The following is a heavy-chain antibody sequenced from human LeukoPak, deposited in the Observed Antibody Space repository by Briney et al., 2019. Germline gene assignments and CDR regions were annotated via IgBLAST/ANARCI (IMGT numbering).Heavy chain of an antibody. CDR3: ARGRRDTQYQVFDS. D-gene: IGHD2-2*01. V-gene: IGHV3-23*01. CDR1: GFTFSDYA. CDR2: ISGIDGTT. J-gene: IGHJ5*01. Sequence: GGSLRLSCVVSGFTFSDYAMAWVRQAPGKGLEWVSIISGIDGTTYYADSVKGRFTISRDNSKNTLYLQMNSLRDDDTAVYYCARGRRDTQYQVFDSWGQGTLVTVSS.